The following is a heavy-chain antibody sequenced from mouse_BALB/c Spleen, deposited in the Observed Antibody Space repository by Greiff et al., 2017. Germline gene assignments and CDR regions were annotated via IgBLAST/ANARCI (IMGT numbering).Heavy chain of an antibody. V-gene: IGHV1-63*01. CDR2: IYPGSGNT. D-gene: IGHD1-1*02. Sequence: VQLQQSGAELVRPGTSVKISCKASGYAFTNYWLGWVKQRPGHGLEWIGDIYPGSGNTYYNEKFKGKATLTADKSSSTAYMQLSSLTSEDSAVYFCARTDGGYYWYFDVWGAGTTVTVSS. CDR3: ARTDGGYYWYFDV. J-gene: IGHJ1*01. CDR1: GYAFTNYW.